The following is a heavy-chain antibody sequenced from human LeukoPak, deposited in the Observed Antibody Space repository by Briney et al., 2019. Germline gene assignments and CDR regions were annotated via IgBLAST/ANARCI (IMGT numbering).Heavy chain of an antibody. J-gene: IGHJ3*02. D-gene: IGHD3-16*01. CDR2: INNDGSDT. Sequence: PGGSVRLSCVASGFTFGPYWMHWVRQVPGKGLVWVSRINNDGSDTIYADSVKGRFTVSRDNSKDTLFLQMNSLRAEDTAVYYCARGGGDHAFDIWGQGTMVTVSS. CDR1: GFTFGPYW. CDR3: ARGGGDHAFDI. V-gene: IGHV3-74*01.